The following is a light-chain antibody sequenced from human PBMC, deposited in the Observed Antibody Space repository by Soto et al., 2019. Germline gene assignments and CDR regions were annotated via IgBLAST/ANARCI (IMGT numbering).Light chain of an antibody. CDR2: GAS. CDR3: QQYGSSPRT. J-gene: IGKJ1*01. Sequence: EIVLTQSPGTLSLSPGDRATLSCRASQSLSRSSLAWYQQKPGRAPRLLIYGASSRATGIPDRFSGSGSGTGFTLTISRLEPEDFAVYYCQQYGSSPRTFGQGTKVEIK. CDR1: QSLSRSS. V-gene: IGKV3-20*01.